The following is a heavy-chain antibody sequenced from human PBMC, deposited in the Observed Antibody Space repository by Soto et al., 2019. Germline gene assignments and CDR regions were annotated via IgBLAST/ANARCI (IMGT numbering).Heavy chain of an antibody. D-gene: IGHD2-2*03. CDR1: GFTDRSNY. Sequence: EVQMVESGGGLVQPGGSLRLSCAVSGFTDRSNYVSWFRPAPGKGLQWVSVIYYGESTYYADSSKSRIPISRDNTQNTVYLQMTIVRAEDTAVYYCARGSGYCSTTACRNPFDYWGQGTLVTVSS. J-gene: IGHJ4*02. CDR2: IYYGEST. V-gene: IGHV3-66*01. CDR3: ARGSGYCSTTACRNPFDY.